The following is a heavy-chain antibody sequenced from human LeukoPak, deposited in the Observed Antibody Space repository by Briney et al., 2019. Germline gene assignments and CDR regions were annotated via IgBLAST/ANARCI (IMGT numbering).Heavy chain of an antibody. Sequence: PGGSLRLSCAASGFTFSSYAMSWVRQAPGKGLEWVSAISGSGGSTYYADSVKGRFTISRDNSKNTLYLQMNSLKPEDTAVYFCARDSRLKWTEYYFDFWGQGTLVTVSS. CDR3: ARDSRLKWTEYYFDF. D-gene: IGHD3/OR15-3a*01. CDR1: GFTFSSYA. V-gene: IGHV3-23*01. J-gene: IGHJ4*02. CDR2: ISGSGGST.